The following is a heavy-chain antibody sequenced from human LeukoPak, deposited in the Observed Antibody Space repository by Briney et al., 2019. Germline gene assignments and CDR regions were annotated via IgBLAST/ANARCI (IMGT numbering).Heavy chain of an antibody. CDR3: ARLGLYHWNYGDF. V-gene: IGHV5-51*01. CDR1: GYNFTNYW. CDR2: IYPGDSDT. Sequence: GESLKISCKGSGYNFTNYWIGWVRQMPGKGLEWMGIIYPGDSDTRNSPSFQGQVTIPADKSISTAYLQWNTLKASDTAMYYCARLGLYHWNYGDFWGQGTLVTVSS. J-gene: IGHJ4*02. D-gene: IGHD1-7*01.